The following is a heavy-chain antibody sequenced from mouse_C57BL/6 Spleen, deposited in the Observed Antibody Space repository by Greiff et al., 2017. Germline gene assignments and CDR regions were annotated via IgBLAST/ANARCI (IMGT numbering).Heavy chain of an antibody. Sequence: VQLQQSGPELVKPGASVKMSCKASGYTFTDYNMHWVKQSHGKSLEWIGYINPNNGGTSYNQKFKGKATLTVNKSSSSAYMELRSLTSEDSAVYYCGGLSYYFDYWGQGTTLTVSS. CDR2: INPNNGGT. D-gene: IGHD2-2*01. CDR3: GGLSYYFDY. J-gene: IGHJ2*01. V-gene: IGHV1-22*01. CDR1: GYTFTDYN.